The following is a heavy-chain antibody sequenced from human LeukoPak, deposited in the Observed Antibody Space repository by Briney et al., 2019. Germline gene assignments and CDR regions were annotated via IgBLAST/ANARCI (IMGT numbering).Heavy chain of an antibody. V-gene: IGHV4-34*01. CDR1: GGSFSGYY. Sequence: SETLSLTCPVYGGSFSGYYWSWLRQPPGKGLEWIGEINHSGSTNYNPSLKSRVTISVDTSKNQFSLKLSSVTAADTAVYYCARTGNGYYDYVWGSYRPPYYFDYWGQGTLVTVSS. CDR2: INHSGST. CDR3: ARTGNGYYDYVWGSYRPPYYFDY. J-gene: IGHJ4*02. D-gene: IGHD3-16*02.